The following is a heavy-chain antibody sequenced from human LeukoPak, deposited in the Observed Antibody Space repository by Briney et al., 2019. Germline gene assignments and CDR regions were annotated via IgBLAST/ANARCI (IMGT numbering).Heavy chain of an antibody. CDR2: ISGSGGGT. CDR3: ARDHDFWSGYFDY. V-gene: IGHV3-23*01. D-gene: IGHD3-3*01. CDR1: GFTFSSYA. J-gene: IGHJ4*02. Sequence: GGSLRLSCAASGFTFSSYAMTWVRQAPGKGLEWVAGISGSGGGTKYADSVKGRFTISRDNAKNSLYLQMNSLRAEDTAVYYCARDHDFWSGYFDYWGQGTLVTVSS.